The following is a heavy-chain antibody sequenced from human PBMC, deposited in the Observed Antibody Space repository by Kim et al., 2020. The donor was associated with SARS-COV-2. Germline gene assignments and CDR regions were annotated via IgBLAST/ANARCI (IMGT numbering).Heavy chain of an antibody. D-gene: IGHD6-19*01. CDR2: IKGKIHGGTI. V-gene: IGHV3-15*01. CDR1: GFTFSNGR. Sequence: GGSLRLSCAASGFTFSNGRMTWVRQAPGKGLEWVGRIKGKIHGGTIDYAAPVKGRFTISRDDSKNTLYLQMSSLKTEDTAVYYCTADEPVAAPKGGYWGQGTLVTVSS. CDR3: TADEPVAAPKGGY. J-gene: IGHJ4*02.